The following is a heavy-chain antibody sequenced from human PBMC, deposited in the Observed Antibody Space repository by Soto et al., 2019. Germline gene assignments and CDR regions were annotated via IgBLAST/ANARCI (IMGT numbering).Heavy chain of an antibody. CDR1: GFTFSSYA. Sequence: GGSLRLSCAASGFTFSSYAMSWVRQTPGKGLEWVSAINDRGANTFYADSVKGRFTISRDNTKNTLYLQMNSLRAEDTAIYYCAKDTREVAATFIFDSWGQGTLVTVSS. CDR3: AKDTREVAATFIFDS. CDR2: INDRGANT. V-gene: IGHV3-23*01. D-gene: IGHD2-15*01. J-gene: IGHJ4*02.